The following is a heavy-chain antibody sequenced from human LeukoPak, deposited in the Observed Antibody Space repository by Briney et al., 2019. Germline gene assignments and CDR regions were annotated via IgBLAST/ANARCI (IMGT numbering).Heavy chain of an antibody. CDR3: ARGDIVATAGFDY. CDR2: IIPIFGTA. D-gene: IGHD5-12*01. CDR1: GYTFTSYG. Sequence: GASVKVSCKASGYTFTSYGISWVRQAPGQGLEWMGGIIPIFGTANYAQKFQGRVTITADESTSTAYMELSSLRSEDTAVYYCARGDIVATAGFDYWGQGTLVTVSS. J-gene: IGHJ4*02. V-gene: IGHV1-69*13.